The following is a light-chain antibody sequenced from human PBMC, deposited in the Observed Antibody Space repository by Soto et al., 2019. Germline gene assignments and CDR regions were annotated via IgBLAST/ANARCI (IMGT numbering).Light chain of an antibody. V-gene: IGLV4-69*01. J-gene: IGLJ7*01. CDR2: LNSDGSH. CDR3: QTWGTGIAD. Sequence: QLVLTQSPSASASLGASVKLTCTLSSGHSSYAIAWHQQQPEKGPRYLMKLNSDGSHSKGDGIPDRFSGSSSGAERYLTISSLQSEDEADYYCQTWGTGIADFGGGTQLTVL. CDR1: SGHSSYA.